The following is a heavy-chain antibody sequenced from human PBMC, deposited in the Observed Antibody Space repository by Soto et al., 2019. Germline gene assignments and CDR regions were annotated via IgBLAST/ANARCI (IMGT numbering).Heavy chain of an antibody. J-gene: IGHJ4*02. CDR2: IWYDGSNK. V-gene: IGHV3-33*08. CDR1: GFNFSSFG. D-gene: IGHD4-4*01. CDR3: ARDQEAYRNYAVDY. Sequence: PGGSLRLSCAASGFNFSSFGMHWVRQAPGKGLEWVAVIWYDGSNKYYADSVKGRFTISRDNSKNTLYLQMNSLRAEDTAVYYCARDQEAYRNYAVDYWGQGTLVTVSS.